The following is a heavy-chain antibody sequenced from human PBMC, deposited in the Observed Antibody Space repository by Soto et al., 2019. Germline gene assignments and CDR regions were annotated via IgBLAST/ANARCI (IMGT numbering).Heavy chain of an antibody. CDR3: ARVIMMCGVASRGSSFDY. Sequence: ASVKDSCKASGYTFSNFGLSWVRQAPGQGLEWMGWISPSNGQTIYAQNFRGRVTMTTDTSTATAHMELRSLISDDTAVYYCARVIMMCGVASRGSSFDYWGQGTLVTVSS. J-gene: IGHJ4*02. CDR1: GYTFSNFG. V-gene: IGHV1-18*01. D-gene: IGHD3-16*01. CDR2: ISPSNGQT.